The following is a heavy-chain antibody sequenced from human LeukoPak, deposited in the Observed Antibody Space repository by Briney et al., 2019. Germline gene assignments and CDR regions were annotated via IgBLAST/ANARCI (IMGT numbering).Heavy chain of an antibody. D-gene: IGHD1-1*01. J-gene: IGHJ5*02. Sequence: PSETLSLTCTVSGGSIFRSSYYWGWIRQPPGKGLEWIGSLYYSGSTYFNPSLKSRVTISADTSKNHFSLNLASVTAADTAVYYCARDWSQLFKCFDPWGQGALVTVSS. V-gene: IGHV4-39*02. CDR1: GGSIFRSSYY. CDR2: LYYSGST. CDR3: ARDWSQLFKCFDP.